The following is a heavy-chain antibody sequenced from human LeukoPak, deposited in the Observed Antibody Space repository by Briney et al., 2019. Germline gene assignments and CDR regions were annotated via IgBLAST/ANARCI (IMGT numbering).Heavy chain of an antibody. Sequence: QPGGSLRLSCAASGFTFRSYAMSWVRQAPGKGLEWVSGISGSGDNTYYADSVKRRFTISRDNSKNTLYLQMNSLGAEDTAVYYCAKNGYSSGWYRGDYFDYWGQGTLVTVSS. D-gene: IGHD6-19*01. CDR3: AKNGYSSGWYRGDYFDY. CDR1: GFTFRSYA. CDR2: ISGSGDNT. V-gene: IGHV3-23*01. J-gene: IGHJ4*02.